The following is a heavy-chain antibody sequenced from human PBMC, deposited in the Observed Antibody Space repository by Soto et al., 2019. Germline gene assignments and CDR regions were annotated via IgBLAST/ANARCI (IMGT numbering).Heavy chain of an antibody. CDR3: ARLDSSGYYYGYYFDY. J-gene: IGHJ4*02. V-gene: IGHV4-31*03. CDR1: GCSISSCGYY. CDR2: IYYSGST. Sequence: SLTCTVSGCSISSCGYYCSWIRQHPGKGLEWIGYIYYSGSTYYNPSLKSRVTISVDTSKNQFSLKLSSVTAADTAVYYCARLDSSGYYYGYYFDYWGQGTLVTVSS. D-gene: IGHD3-22*01.